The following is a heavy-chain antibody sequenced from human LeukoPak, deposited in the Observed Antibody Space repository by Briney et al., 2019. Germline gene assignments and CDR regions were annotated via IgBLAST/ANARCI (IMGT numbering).Heavy chain of an antibody. Sequence: SETLSLTCTVSGGSISSYYWGWIRQPRGKGLEWIGSIYYSGSTYYNPSLKSRVTISVDTSKNQFSLKLSSVTAADTAVYYCARSFDSSGLVDYWGQGTLVTVSS. D-gene: IGHD3-22*01. J-gene: IGHJ4*02. V-gene: IGHV4-39*01. CDR1: GGSISSYY. CDR2: IYYSGST. CDR3: ARSFDSSGLVDY.